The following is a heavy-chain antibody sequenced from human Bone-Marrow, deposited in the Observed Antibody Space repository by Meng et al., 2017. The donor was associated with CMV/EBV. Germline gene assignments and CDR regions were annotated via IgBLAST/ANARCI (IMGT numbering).Heavy chain of an antibody. CDR1: GFSFNNAW. Sequence: GGSLRLSCAASGFSFNNAWMTWVRQAPGKGLEWVGRIKSKTDGGTTDYAAPVKGRFTISRDDSKNTLYLQMNNLKFADTAVYYCATPLYAGSHTDAWYSDYWGQGTLVTVSS. V-gene: IGHV3-15*01. CDR3: ATPLYAGSHTDAWYSDY. D-gene: IGHD2/OR15-2a*01. CDR2: IKSKTDGGTT. J-gene: IGHJ4*02.